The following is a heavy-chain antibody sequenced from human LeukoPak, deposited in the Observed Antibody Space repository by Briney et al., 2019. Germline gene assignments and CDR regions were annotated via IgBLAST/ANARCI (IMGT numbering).Heavy chain of an antibody. V-gene: IGHV1-46*01. D-gene: IGHD3-9*01. CDR3: ARALTVYPYFDD. J-gene: IGHJ4*02. CDR2: IKPSGGST. Sequence: ASLRVSCKASGYTFTSYYMHWVRQAPRQGLEWMGIIKPSGGSTSYAQKFQGRVTLTRDTSTSTVYMELSSLRSGDTAVYYCARALTVYPYFDDWGQGTLVTVSS. CDR1: GYTFTSYY.